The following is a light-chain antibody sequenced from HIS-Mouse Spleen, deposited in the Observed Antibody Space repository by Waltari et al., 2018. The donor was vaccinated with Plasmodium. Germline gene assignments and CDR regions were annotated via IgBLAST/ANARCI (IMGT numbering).Light chain of an antibody. CDR1: SSDVGGYNY. CDR2: DVS. CDR3: CSYAGSYTYV. J-gene: IGLJ1*01. Sequence: QSALTQPRSVSGSPGQSVPISFTGTSSDVGGYNYVSWYQQHPGKAPKLMIYDVSKRPSGVPDRFSGSKSGNTASLTISGLQAEDEADYYCCSYAGSYTYVFGTGTKVTVL. V-gene: IGLV2-11*01.